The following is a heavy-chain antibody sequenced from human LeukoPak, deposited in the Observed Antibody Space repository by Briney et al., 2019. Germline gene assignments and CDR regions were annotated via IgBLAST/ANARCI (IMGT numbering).Heavy chain of an antibody. J-gene: IGHJ4*02. CDR1: GGSFSGYY. Sequence: SGTLSLTCAVYGGSFSGYYWSWIRQPPGKGLEWIGEINHSGSTNYNPSLKSRVTISVDTSKNQFSLKLSSVTGADTAVYYCAADNLRSGDYWGQGTLVTVSS. D-gene: IGHD4-17*01. CDR2: INHSGST. CDR3: AADNLRSGDY. V-gene: IGHV4-34*01.